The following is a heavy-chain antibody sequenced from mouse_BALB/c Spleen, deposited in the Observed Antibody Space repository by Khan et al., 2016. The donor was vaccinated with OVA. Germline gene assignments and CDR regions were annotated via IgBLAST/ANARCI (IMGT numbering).Heavy chain of an antibody. CDR3: ARTDRIKN. CDR1: GYSITSGYG. D-gene: IGHD2-14*01. Sequence: EVQLQESGPGLVKPSQSLSLTCTVTGYSITSGYGWNWIRQFPGNKLEWMGYIRYSGSTNFNPSLKSRISITRDTSKNQFFLQWNSGTTEDTATYYCARTDRIKNWGQGTTLTVSS. J-gene: IGHJ2*01. CDR2: IRYSGST. V-gene: IGHV3-1*02.